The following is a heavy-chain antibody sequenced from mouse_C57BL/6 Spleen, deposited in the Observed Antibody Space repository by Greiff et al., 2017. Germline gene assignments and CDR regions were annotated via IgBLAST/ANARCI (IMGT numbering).Heavy chain of an antibody. CDR3: ARCAAQARYAMDY. D-gene: IGHD3-2*02. Sequence: EVQVVESGGGLVKPGGSLKLSCAASGFTFSDYGMHWVRQAPEQGLEWVAYISSGCSTIYYADTVKGRFTISRDNAKNTLFLQMTSLRSEDTAVYYCARCAAQARYAMDYWGQGTSVTVSS. CDR1: GFTFSDYG. V-gene: IGHV5-17*01. CDR2: ISSGCSTI. J-gene: IGHJ4*01.